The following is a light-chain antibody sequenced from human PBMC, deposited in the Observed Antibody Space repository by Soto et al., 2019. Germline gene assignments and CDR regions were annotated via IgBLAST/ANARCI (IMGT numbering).Light chain of an antibody. CDR3: STWDDSLNAVL. Sequence: QSVLTPPPSASGTPGQRVSMSCSGSSSKIGSNTVNWYQQYPGTAPKLLIYYNNQRPSGVPDRFSGSKSGTSASLAISGLQSEDEADYYCSTWDDSLNAVLFGGGTNVTVL. J-gene: IGLJ2*01. V-gene: IGLV1-44*01. CDR2: YNN. CDR1: SSKIGSNT.